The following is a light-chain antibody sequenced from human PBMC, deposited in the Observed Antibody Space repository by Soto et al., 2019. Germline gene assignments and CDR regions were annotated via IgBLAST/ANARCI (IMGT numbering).Light chain of an antibody. CDR1: QSVSSY. J-gene: IGKJ5*01. V-gene: IGKV3-11*01. CDR3: QQRSNWPPIT. CDR2: DAS. Sequence: EIVMTQSPATLSVSPGERPTLSCRASQSVSSYLAWYQQKPGQAPRLLIYDASNRATGIPARFSGSGSGTDFTLTISSLEPEDFAVYYCQQRSNWPPITFGQGTRLEIK.